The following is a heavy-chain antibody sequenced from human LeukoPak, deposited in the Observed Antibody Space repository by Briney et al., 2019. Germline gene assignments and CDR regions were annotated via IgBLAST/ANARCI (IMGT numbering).Heavy chain of an antibody. CDR3: ARARQDIVVVVAATAYYFDY. CDR2: IYYSGST. V-gene: IGHV4-30-4*01. Sequence: SETLSLTCTVSGGSISSGDYYWSWIRQPPGKGLEWIGYIYYSGSTYYNPSLKSRVTISVDTSKNQFSLKLSSVTAADTAVYYCARARQDIVVVVAATAYYFDYWGQGTLVTVSS. J-gene: IGHJ4*02. D-gene: IGHD2-15*01. CDR1: GGSISSGDYY.